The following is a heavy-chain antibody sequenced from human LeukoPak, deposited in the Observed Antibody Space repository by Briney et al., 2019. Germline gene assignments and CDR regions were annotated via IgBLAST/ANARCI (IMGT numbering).Heavy chain of an antibody. Sequence: GGSLRLSCAASGFTFSSYWMSWVRQAPGKGLEWVANIKQDGSEKYYVDSVKGRFTISRDNAKNSLYLQMNSLRAEDTAVYYCARDTVDYYGSGSLDYWGQGTLVTVSS. CDR1: GFTFSSYW. D-gene: IGHD3-10*01. CDR2: IKQDGSEK. CDR3: ARDTVDYYGSGSLDY. J-gene: IGHJ4*02. V-gene: IGHV3-7*01.